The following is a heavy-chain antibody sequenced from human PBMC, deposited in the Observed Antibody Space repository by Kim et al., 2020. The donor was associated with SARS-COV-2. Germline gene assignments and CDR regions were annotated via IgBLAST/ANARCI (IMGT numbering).Heavy chain of an antibody. D-gene: IGHD4-4*01. CDR3: ARQGYSNYRVYWYFDL. V-gene: IGHV4-39*01. J-gene: IGHJ2*01. Sequence: YLKSVVTISVDTSKNQFSLTLSSVTAADTAVYYCARQGYSNYRVYWYFDLWGRGTLVTVSS.